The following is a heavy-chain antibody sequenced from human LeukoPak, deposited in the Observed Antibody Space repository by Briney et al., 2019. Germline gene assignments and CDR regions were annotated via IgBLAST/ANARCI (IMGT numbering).Heavy chain of an antibody. Sequence: PGGSLRLSCAASGFTFDDHGMSWVRQAPGKGLEWVSGINWNGGSTGYADSVKGRLTISRDNAKNSLYLQMNSLRAEDTALYYCAKAKAAYYMDVWGKGTTVTISS. CDR1: GFTFDDHG. V-gene: IGHV3-20*04. D-gene: IGHD6-25*01. J-gene: IGHJ6*03. CDR2: INWNGGST. CDR3: AKAKAAYYMDV.